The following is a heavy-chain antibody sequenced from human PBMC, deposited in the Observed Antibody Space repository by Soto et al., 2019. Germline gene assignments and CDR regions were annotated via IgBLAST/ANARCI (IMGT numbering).Heavy chain of an antibody. V-gene: IGHV1-2*04. Sequence: QVQLVQSGAEVKKPGASVKVSCNASGYTFTGYYMHWVRQAPGQGLEWMGWINPNSGGTNYAQKFQGWVTMTRDTSISTAYMELSRLRSDDTAVYYCARDPYSSSPGDYYGMDVWGQGTTVTVSS. J-gene: IGHJ6*02. D-gene: IGHD6-6*01. CDR1: GYTFTGYY. CDR2: INPNSGGT. CDR3: ARDPYSSSPGDYYGMDV.